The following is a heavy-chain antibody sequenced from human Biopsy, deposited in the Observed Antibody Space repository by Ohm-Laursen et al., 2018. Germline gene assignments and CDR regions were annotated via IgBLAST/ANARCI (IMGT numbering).Heavy chain of an antibody. CDR1: GYSMSTYY. CDR2: IYYSGST. V-gene: IGHV4-59*08. D-gene: IGHD2-2*01. Sequence: GALSLTWSVSGYSMSTYYWSWIRQPPGKGLEWIGYIYYSGSTNYNPSLKSRVTISVDMSKNQFSLKLTSVAAADTAVYYCARHRGGMPSSGNWSDHWGQGTLVTVSS. CDR3: ARHRGGMPSSGNWSDH. J-gene: IGHJ5*02.